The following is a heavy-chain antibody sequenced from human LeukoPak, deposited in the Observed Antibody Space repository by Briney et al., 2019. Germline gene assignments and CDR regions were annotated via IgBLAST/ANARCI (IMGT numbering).Heavy chain of an antibody. CDR1: GFTVSSNY. V-gene: IGHV3-53*01. D-gene: IGHD5-18*01. CDR3: ARWGPIGRGYSYGYDNYYFDY. CDR2: IYSGGST. Sequence: GRSLRLSCAASGFTVSSNYMSWVRQAPGKGLEWVSVIYSGGSTYYADSVKGRFTISRDNSKNTLYLQMNSLRAEDTAVYYCARWGPIGRGYSYGYDNYYFDYWGQGTLVTVSS. J-gene: IGHJ4*02.